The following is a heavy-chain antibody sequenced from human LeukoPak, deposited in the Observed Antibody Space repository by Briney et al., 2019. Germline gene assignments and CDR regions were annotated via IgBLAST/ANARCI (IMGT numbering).Heavy chain of an antibody. CDR2: IYHSGST. CDR3: ARVCYSGSGNYYNDRGAFDY. Sequence: SETLSLTCTVSAYSISSGYYWGWIRQPPGKGLEWIGSIYHSGSTYYNPSLKSRVTISVDTSKNQFSLKLSSVTAADTAVYYCARVCYSGSGNYYNDRGAFDYWGQGTLVTVSS. CDR1: AYSISSGYY. V-gene: IGHV4-38-2*02. J-gene: IGHJ4*02. D-gene: IGHD3-10*01.